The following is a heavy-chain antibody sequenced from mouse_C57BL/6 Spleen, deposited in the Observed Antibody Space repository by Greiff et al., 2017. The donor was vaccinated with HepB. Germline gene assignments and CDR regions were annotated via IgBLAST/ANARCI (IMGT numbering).Heavy chain of an antibody. CDR1: GYSITSGYY. V-gene: IGHV3-6*01. J-gene: IGHJ3*01. Sequence: EVKLLESGPGLVKPSQSLSLTCSVTGYSITSGYYWNWIRQFPGNKLEWMGYISYDGSNNYNPSLKNRISITRDTSKNQFFLKLNSVTTEDTATYYCARDGIYYDYDGGFAYWGQGTLVTVSA. D-gene: IGHD2-4*01. CDR2: ISYDGSN. CDR3: ARDGIYYDYDGGFAY.